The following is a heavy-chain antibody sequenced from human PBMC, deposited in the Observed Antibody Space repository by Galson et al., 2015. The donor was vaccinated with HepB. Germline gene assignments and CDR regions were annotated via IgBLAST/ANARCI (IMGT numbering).Heavy chain of an antibody. CDR3: AKDRTYEGPYGSFDY. V-gene: IGHV3-30*18. CDR2: VSHDGVTR. D-gene: IGHD4-17*01. J-gene: IGHJ4*02. CDR1: GFTFRSHG. Sequence: SLRLSCAASGFTFRSHGMHWVRQAPGKGLEWVAVVSHDGVTRYYADSMKDRFTISRDNSKNMLYLQMNSLSAADTAVYYCAKDRTYEGPYGSFDYWGQGALVTVSS.